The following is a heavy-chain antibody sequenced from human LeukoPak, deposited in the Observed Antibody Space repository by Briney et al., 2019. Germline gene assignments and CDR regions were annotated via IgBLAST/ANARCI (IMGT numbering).Heavy chain of an antibody. CDR1: GGSISSYY. Sequence: SETLSLTCTVPGGSISSYYWSWIRQPPGKGLEWIGYIYYSGSTNYNPSLKSRVTISVDTSKNQFSLKLSSVTAADTAVYYCARYGKIYGDYDNYFDYWGQGTLVTVSS. V-gene: IGHV4-59*01. D-gene: IGHD4-17*01. CDR2: IYYSGST. J-gene: IGHJ4*02. CDR3: ARYGKIYGDYDNYFDY.